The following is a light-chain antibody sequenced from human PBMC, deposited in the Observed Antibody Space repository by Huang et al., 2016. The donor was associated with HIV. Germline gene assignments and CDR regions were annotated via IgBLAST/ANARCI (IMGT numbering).Light chain of an antibody. V-gene: IGKV2-30*02. CDR1: QSLVHSDGNSY. Sequence: DVVMTQSPLSLPVTLGQPASISCRSSQSLVHSDGNSYLNWFQQRPGQSPRHLIYKVSIRDSGVPDRFSGSGSGTDFTLKISRVEAEDVGVYYCMQGTYWPTFGQGTKLEIK. J-gene: IGKJ2*01. CDR2: KVS. CDR3: MQGTYWPT.